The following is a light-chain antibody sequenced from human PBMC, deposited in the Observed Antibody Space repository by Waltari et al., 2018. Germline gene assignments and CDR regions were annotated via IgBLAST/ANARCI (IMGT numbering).Light chain of an antibody. CDR1: SSNIGHNY. V-gene: IGLV1-47*01. Sequence: QSVLTQPPSASGTPGQRVTISCSGISSNIGHNYVFWYKQLPGKAPKLLSYRNEPQPTGVRDRFSASKPHTSGSRGIAGPRSENEAICQCEGWDNSLGSWVFGEGTKLTGL. CDR2: RNE. CDR3: EGWDNSLGSWV. J-gene: IGLJ3*02.